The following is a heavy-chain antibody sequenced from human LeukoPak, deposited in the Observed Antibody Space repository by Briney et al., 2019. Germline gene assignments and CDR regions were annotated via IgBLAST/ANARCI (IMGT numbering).Heavy chain of an antibody. D-gene: IGHD5-24*01. CDR1: GFTFSSYS. V-gene: IGHV3-21*01. CDR3: ARGVMATTKRGTFSDY. CDR2: ISSSSSYI. J-gene: IGHJ4*02. Sequence: PGGSLRLSCAASGFTFSSYSMNWVRQAPGKGLEWVSSISSSSSYIYYADSVKGRFTTSRDNAKNSLYLQMNSLRAEDTAVYYCARGVMATTKRGTFSDYWGQGTLVTVSS.